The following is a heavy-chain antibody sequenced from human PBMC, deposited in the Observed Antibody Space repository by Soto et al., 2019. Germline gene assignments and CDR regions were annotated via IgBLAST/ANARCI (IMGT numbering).Heavy chain of an antibody. V-gene: IGHV1-46*01. CDR1: GYTFTRYA. Sequence: GASVKVSCKAAGYTFTRYAMHWVRQAPGQGLEWMGIIKCSGGETTYAQRFLGRVTMTSDTSTSTVYMEVSSLRSKDTAVYYCARPFHSGSYWKNPFAIWGQRTIVIVSS. J-gene: IGHJ3*02. D-gene: IGHD1-26*01. CDR3: ARPFHSGSYWKNPFAI. CDR2: IKCSGGET.